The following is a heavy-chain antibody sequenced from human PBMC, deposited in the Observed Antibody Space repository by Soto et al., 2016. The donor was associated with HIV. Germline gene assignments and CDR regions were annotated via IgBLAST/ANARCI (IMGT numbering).Heavy chain of an antibody. V-gene: IGHV3-7*01. CDR3: ARIGRGGPPLLIDY. Sequence: EVQLVESGGGLVQPGGSLRLSCAASGFTFSGYWMNWVRQAPGKGLEWVASIKQDGSEQYYVDSVKGRFTISRDNAKNSLYLQMNSLRAEDTALYYCARIGRGGPPLLIDYWGQGTLVTVSP. J-gene: IGHJ4*02. CDR2: IKQDGSEQ. CDR1: GFTFSGYW.